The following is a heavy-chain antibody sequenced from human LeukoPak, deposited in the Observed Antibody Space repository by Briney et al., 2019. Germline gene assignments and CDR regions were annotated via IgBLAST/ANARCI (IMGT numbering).Heavy chain of an antibody. CDR3: ARRDTARTILS. J-gene: IGHJ4*02. CDR2: IYHSGST. Sequence: SETLSLTCAVSGYSIRSGYYWGWIRQPPGKGLEWIGSIYHSGSTYYNPSLKSRITISVDTSKNQFSLKLSSVTAADTAVYYCARRDTARTILSWGQGTLATVSS. D-gene: IGHD5-18*01. CDR1: GYSIRSGYY. V-gene: IGHV4-38-2*01.